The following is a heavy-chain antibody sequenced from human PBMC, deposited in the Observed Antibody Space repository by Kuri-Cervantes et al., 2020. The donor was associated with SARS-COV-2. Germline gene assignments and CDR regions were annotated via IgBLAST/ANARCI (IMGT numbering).Heavy chain of an antibody. J-gene: IGHJ4*02. CDR3: ARVGGNCSGGSCYFSGFDY. CDR2: IYYSGST. V-gene: IGHV4-59*01. CDR1: GGSISSYY. D-gene: IGHD2-15*01. Sequence: ESLKISCTVSGGSISSYYWSWIRQPPGKGLEWIGYIYYSGSTNYNPSLKSRVTISVDTSKNQFSLKLSSVTAAATAVYYCARVGGNCSGGSCYFSGFDYWGQGTLVTVSS.